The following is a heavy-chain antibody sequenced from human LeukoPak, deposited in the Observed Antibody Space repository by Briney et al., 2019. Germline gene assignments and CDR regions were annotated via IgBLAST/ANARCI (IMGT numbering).Heavy chain of an antibody. CDR3: TREAAAGIDY. V-gene: IGHV3-74*01. D-gene: IGHD6-13*01. J-gene: IGHJ4*02. CDR2: INSDGSST. CDR1: GFTFSSYW. Sequence: PGGSLRLSCAASGFTFSSYWMHWVRQAPGKGLVWVSRINSDGSSTSYADSVKGRFTISRDNAKNSLYLQMNSLRAEDTAVYFCTREAAAGIDYWGQGTLVTVSS.